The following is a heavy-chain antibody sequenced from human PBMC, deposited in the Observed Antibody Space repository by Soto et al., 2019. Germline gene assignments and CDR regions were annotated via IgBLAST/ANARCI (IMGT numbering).Heavy chain of an antibody. CDR2: IYYSGST. V-gene: IGHV4-30-4*01. CDR3: ARDPDTMIVVGGAFDI. D-gene: IGHD3-22*01. J-gene: IGHJ3*02. CDR1: GGSISSGDYY. Sequence: QVQLQESGPGLVKPSQTLSLTCTVSGGSISSGDYYWSWIRQPPGKGLEWIGYIYYSGSTYYNPSLKSRVTRSVDTSKNQFSLKLSSVTAADTAVYYCARDPDTMIVVGGAFDIWGQGTMVTVSS.